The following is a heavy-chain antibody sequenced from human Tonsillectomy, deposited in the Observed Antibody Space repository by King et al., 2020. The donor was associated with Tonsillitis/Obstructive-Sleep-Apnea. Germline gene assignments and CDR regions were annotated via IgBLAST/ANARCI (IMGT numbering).Heavy chain of an antibody. CDR1: GFTFSSYW. V-gene: IGHV3-7*04. D-gene: IGHD1-26*01. CDR2: IKQDGTER. Sequence: VQLVESGGGLVQPGGSLRLSCAASGFTFSSYWMTWVRQAPGKGLEWVANIKQDGTERYYVGSVKGRFIISRDNAKNSLYLQMNSLRAEDTAVYYCAREVIEATRWADAFDIWGQGKMVTVSS. J-gene: IGHJ3*02. CDR3: AREVIEATRWADAFDI.